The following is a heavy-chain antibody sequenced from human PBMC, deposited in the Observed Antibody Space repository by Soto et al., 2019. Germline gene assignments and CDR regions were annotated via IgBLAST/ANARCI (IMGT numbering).Heavy chain of an antibody. V-gene: IGHV3-21*01. CDR1: GFSFNSFN. J-gene: IGHJ4*02. CDR3: ARDLGLLKSMFDY. D-gene: IGHD2-8*01. CDR2: ISVSGDNI. Sequence: WGSLRLSCLASGFSFNSFNMNWIRRAPGRGLEWVASISVSGDNIYYGDSMQGRFTISRDNSKRSVFLDLNSLRVEDTAVYYCARDLGLLKSMFDYWGQGTLVTVSS.